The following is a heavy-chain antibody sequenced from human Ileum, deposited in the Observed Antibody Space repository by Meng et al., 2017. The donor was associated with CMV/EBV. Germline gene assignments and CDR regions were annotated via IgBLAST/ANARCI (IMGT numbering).Heavy chain of an antibody. CDR2: IYHSGST. J-gene: IGHJ5*02. D-gene: IGHD2-21*01. Sequence: SETLSLTCTVSGGSVSSATHYWSWIRQPPGKGLEWIGYIYHSGSTHYNPSLKSRVTISVDTSKNQFSLNLSPATAADTAVYYCARSPHYTSVWGCFDPWGQGTLVTVSS. CDR1: GGSVSSATHY. V-gene: IGHV4-61*01. CDR3: ARSPHYTSVWGCFDP.